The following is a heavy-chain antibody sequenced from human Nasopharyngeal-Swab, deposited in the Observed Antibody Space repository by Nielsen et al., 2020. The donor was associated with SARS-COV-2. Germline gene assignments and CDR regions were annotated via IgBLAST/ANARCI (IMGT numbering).Heavy chain of an antibody. D-gene: IGHD5-18*01. Sequence: GESLRLSCTASGFTFGDYAMNWFRQAQGKGLEWVTYIRNKDYGGTTEYAASVRGRFTISRDDSKNIAYLQMNSLTTEDTAVYYCTRDFPFSVDTATRGYMDVWGKGTTVTVSS. V-gene: IGHV3-49*03. CDR1: GFTFGDYA. CDR3: TRDFPFSVDTATRGYMDV. J-gene: IGHJ6*03. CDR2: IRNKDYGGTT.